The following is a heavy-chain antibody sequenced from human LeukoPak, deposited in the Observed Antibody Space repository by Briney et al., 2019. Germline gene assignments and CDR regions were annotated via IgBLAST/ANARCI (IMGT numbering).Heavy chain of an antibody. J-gene: IGHJ3*02. CDR1: GGSISSYY. CDR3: ARHPGYSSGWSPGGDAFDI. Sequence: SETLSLTCTVSGGSISSYYWSWIRQPPGKGLEWIGYIYYSGSTNYNPSLKSRVTISVDTSKNQFSLKLSSVTAADTAVYYCARHPGYSSGWSPGGDAFDIWGQGTVVTVSS. CDR2: IYYSGST. D-gene: IGHD6-19*01. V-gene: IGHV4-59*08.